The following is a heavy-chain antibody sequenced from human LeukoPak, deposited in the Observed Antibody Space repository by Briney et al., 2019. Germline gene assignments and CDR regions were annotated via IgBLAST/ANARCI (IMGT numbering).Heavy chain of an antibody. CDR3: ARGKGVRFLDY. CDR1: GLTFSNSG. V-gene: IGHV3-33*01. J-gene: IGHJ4*02. Sequence: LTFGSSGLTFSNSGTHWVRQAPGKGLEWVAMIWSDGSNKYYADSVKGRFTISRDNSKNTLYLQMNSLRAEDTAVYYCARGKGVRFLDYWGQGTLVTVSS. D-gene: IGHD4-17*01. CDR2: IWSDGSNK.